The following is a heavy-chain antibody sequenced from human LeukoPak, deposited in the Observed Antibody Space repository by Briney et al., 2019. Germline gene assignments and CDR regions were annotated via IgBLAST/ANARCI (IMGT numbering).Heavy chain of an antibody. J-gene: IGHJ6*03. CDR3: AGSYSSSWSSYYYYYYMDV. V-gene: IGHV1-69*05. CDR1: GGTFSSYA. CDR2: IIPIFGTA. D-gene: IGHD6-13*01. Sequence: GSSVKVSCKXSGGTFSSYAISWVRQAPGQGLEWMGRIIPIFGTANYAQKFQGRVTITTDESTSTAYMELSSLRSEDTAVYYCAGSYSSSWSSYYYYYYMDVWGKGTTVPVSS.